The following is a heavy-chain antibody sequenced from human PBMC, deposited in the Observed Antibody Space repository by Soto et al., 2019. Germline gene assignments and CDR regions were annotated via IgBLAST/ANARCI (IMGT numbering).Heavy chain of an antibody. CDR3: ASQKTVIRGPLSSNWFDP. V-gene: IGHV5-51*01. Sequence: GESLKISCKGYGYTFTDYWIGWVRQMPGKGLELIGLIHPGDSDTRYSPSFQGRVTISADKSISTAFLQWSSLRASGTAMYYCASQKTVIRGPLSSNWFDPWGQGTLVTVSS. CDR1: GYTFTDYW. CDR2: IHPGDSDT. J-gene: IGHJ5*02. D-gene: IGHD1-1*01.